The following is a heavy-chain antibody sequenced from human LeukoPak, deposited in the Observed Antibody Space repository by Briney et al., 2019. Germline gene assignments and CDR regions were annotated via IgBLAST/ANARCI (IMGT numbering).Heavy chain of an antibody. CDR1: GYTFTGYY. Sequence: ASVTVSCKASGYTFTGYYMHWVRQAPGQGLEWMGWINPNSGGTNYAQKFQGRVTMTRDTSISTAYMELSRLRSDDTAVYYCASQYSSGWYVQRYYFDYWGQGTLVSVSS. CDR3: ASQYSSGWYVQRYYFDY. J-gene: IGHJ4*02. CDR2: INPNSGGT. V-gene: IGHV1-2*02. D-gene: IGHD6-19*01.